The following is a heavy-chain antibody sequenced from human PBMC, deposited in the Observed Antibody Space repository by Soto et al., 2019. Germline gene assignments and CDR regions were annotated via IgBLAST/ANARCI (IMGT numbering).Heavy chain of an antibody. CDR2: IYHSGST. J-gene: IGHJ6*02. D-gene: IGHD3-22*01. CDR1: GGSISSSNW. V-gene: IGHV4-4*02. Sequence: TLSLTCAVSGGSISSSNWWSWVRQPPGKGLEWIGEIYHSGSTNYNPSLKSRVTISVDKSKNQFSLKLSSVTAADTAVYYCARVLYYYDSSGYSGLDYYYGMDVWGQGTTVTVSS. CDR3: ARVLYYYDSSGYSGLDYYYGMDV.